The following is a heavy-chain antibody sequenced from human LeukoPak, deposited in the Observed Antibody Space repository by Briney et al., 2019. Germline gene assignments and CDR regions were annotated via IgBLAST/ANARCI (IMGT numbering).Heavy chain of an antibody. V-gene: IGHV5-51*01. CDR2: IYPGDSDT. D-gene: IGHD3-10*01. Sequence: GESLKISCKGSGYSFTSYWIGWVRQMPGKGLEWMGIIYPGDSDTRYSPSFQGQVTISADKSISTAYLQWSSLKASDTAMYYCARQGDYYGSGIVYFQHWGQGTLVTVSS. CDR1: GYSFTSYW. CDR3: ARQGDYYGSGIVYFQH. J-gene: IGHJ1*01.